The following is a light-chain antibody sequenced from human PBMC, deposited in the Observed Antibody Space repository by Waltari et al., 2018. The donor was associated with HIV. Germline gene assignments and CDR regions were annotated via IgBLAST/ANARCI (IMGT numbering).Light chain of an antibody. J-gene: IGLJ2*01. CDR1: SSDVGSYNR. V-gene: IGLV2-23*03. CDR2: EGS. Sequence: QSALTQPASASGSPGTSITIPGTGTSSDVGSYNRVSWYQQHPGKAPKLMIYEGSKRPSGVSNRFSGSKSGNTASLTISGLQAEDEADYYCCSYAGSSTFDVVFGGGTKLTVL. CDR3: CSYAGSSTFDVV.